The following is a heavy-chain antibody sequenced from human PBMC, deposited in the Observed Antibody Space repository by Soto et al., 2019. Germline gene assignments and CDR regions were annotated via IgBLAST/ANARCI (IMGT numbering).Heavy chain of an antibody. V-gene: IGHV4-34*01. CDR2: INHSGST. CDR1: DGSFSDYY. CDR3: ARAVPAVIDS. J-gene: IGHJ4*02. Sequence: SETLSLTCAVYDGSFSDYYWSWIRQPPGKGLEWIGEINHSGSTNYNASLKSRVTISLDTSRNQFSLKLTSVTAADTAVYFCARAVPAVIDSWGQGTLVTVSS. D-gene: IGHD2-2*01.